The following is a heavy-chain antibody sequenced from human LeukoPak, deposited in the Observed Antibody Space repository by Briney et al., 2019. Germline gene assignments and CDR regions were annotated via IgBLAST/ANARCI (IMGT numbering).Heavy chain of an antibody. D-gene: IGHD4-17*01. CDR1: GYTFTSYG. J-gene: IGHJ4*02. V-gene: IGHV1-18*01. CDR3: ANHYGDYGVLYFDY. CDR2: ISAYNGNT. Sequence: SVKVSCKASGYTFTSYGISWVRQAPGQGLEWMGWISAYNGNTNYAQKLQGRVTMTTDTSTSTAYMELRSLRSDDTAVYYCANHYGDYGVLYFDYWGQGTLVTVSS.